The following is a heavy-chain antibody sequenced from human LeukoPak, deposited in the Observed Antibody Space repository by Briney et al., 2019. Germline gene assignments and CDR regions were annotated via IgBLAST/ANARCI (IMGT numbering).Heavy chain of an antibody. J-gene: IGHJ3*02. D-gene: IGHD5/OR15-5a*01. CDR3: AREALVSYHGGAFDI. V-gene: IGHV3-13*01. Sequence: GGSLRLSCAASGFTFSSYDMHWVRQATGKGLEWVSAIGTAGDTYYPGSVKGRFTISRENAKNSLYLQMNSLRAGDTAVYYCAREALVSYHGGAFDIWGQGTMVTVSS. CDR2: IGTAGDT. CDR1: GFTFSSYD.